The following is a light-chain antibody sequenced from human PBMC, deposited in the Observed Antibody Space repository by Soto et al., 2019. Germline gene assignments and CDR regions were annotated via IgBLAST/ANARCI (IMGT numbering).Light chain of an antibody. CDR1: QDISKS. CDR3: QQYENRPYT. CDR2: DAS. Sequence: IQVTQSPSSLSASIGDRLSFTCQAGQDISKSLNWYQHKPGQAPSLLISDASKSXFGVPSRFSGSGSGTDFTFTISSLQPEDNATYYCQQYENRPYTFGPGTKVDIK. V-gene: IGKV1-33*01. J-gene: IGKJ3*01.